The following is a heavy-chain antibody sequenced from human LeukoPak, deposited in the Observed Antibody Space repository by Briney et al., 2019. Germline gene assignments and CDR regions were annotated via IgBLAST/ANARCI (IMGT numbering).Heavy chain of an antibody. D-gene: IGHD4-17*01. V-gene: IGHV4-34*01. CDR1: GGSFSGYY. Sequence: PSETLSLTCAVYGGSFSGYYWSWIRQPPGKGPEWIGEINHSGSTNYNPSLKSRVTISVDTSKNQFSLKLSSVTAADTAVYYCASNGDYFPLDYWGQGTLVTVSS. J-gene: IGHJ4*02. CDR2: INHSGST. CDR3: ASNGDYFPLDY.